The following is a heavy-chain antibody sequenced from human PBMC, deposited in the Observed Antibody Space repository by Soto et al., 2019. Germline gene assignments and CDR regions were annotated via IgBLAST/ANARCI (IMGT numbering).Heavy chain of an antibody. V-gene: IGHV4-34*01. CDR2: INHSGST. J-gene: IGHJ4*02. D-gene: IGHD5-18*01. CDR1: GGSFSGYY. CDR3: VWNGYRFDY. Sequence: PSETLSLTCAVCGGSFSGYYWSWIRQPPGKGLEGIGEINHSGSTNYNPSRKSRVTISVDTSKNQFSLKLSSVTAADTAVYYCVWNGYRFDYWGQGALVTVSS.